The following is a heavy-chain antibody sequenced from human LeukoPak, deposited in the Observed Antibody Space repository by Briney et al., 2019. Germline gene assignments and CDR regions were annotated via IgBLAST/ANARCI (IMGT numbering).Heavy chain of an antibody. Sequence: GSLRLSCAASGFTFSNYWMHWVRQAPGEGLVWVSRINTDGSNTNYADSVKGRFTISRDNAKNTLYLQMSSLRAEDTAMYYCARDYSGGYSGYWGQETLVTVSS. J-gene: IGHJ4*02. D-gene: IGHD2-21*02. CDR1: GFTFSNYW. CDR3: ARDYSGGYSGY. CDR2: INTDGSNT. V-gene: IGHV3-74*01.